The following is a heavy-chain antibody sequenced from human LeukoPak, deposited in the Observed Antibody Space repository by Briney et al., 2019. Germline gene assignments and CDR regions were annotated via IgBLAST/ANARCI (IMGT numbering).Heavy chain of an antibody. J-gene: IGHJ4*02. Sequence: SETLSLTCTVAGGSMSSYYWNWIRQPPGKGLEWIGYFHYSGSTNYNPSLKGRVTISVDTSKNQFSLKLSSVTAADTAMYYCARGGGGSWYGTVDYWGQGTLVTVSS. D-gene: IGHD6-13*01. CDR1: GGSMSSYY. V-gene: IGHV4-59*01. CDR2: FHYSGST. CDR3: ARGGGGSWYGTVDY.